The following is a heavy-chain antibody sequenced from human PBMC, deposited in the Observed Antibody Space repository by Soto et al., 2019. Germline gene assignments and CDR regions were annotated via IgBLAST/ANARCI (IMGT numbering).Heavy chain of an antibody. J-gene: IGHJ6*02. CDR1: GYSFTSYW. V-gene: IGHV5-10-1*01. CDR3: ARFSGWYYYYYGMDV. Sequence: GESLKISCKGSGYSFTSYWISWVRQMPGKGLEWMGRIDPSDSYTNYSPSFQGHVTISADKSISTAYLQWSSLKASDTAMYYCARFSGWYYYYYGMDVWGQGTTVTVSS. D-gene: IGHD6-19*01. CDR2: IDPSDSYT.